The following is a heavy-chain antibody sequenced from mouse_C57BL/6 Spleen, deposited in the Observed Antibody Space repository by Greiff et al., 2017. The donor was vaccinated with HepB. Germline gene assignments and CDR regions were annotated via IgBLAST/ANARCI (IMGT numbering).Heavy chain of an antibody. J-gene: IGHJ2*01. D-gene: IGHD2-10*01. V-gene: IGHV1-54*01. CDR3: ASLLPFDY. Sequence: VQLQQSGAELVRPGTSVKVSCKASGYAFTNYLIEWVKQRPGQGLEWIGVINPGSGGTNYNEKFKGKATLTADKSSSTAYMQLSSLTSEDSAVYFCASLLPFDYWCQGTTLTVSS. CDR1: GYAFTNYL. CDR2: INPGSGGT.